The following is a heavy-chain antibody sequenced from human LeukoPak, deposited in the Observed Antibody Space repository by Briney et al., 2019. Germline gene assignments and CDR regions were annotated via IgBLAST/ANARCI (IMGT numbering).Heavy chain of an antibody. CDR3: ARSPSNDYGDYPARYGMDV. CDR1: GYTFTGYY. V-gene: IGHV1-2*02. Sequence: ASVKVSCKASGYTFTGYYMHWVRQAPGQGLEWMGWINPNSGGTNYAQKFQGRVTMTRDTSISTAYMELSRLRSEDTAVYYCARSPSNDYGDYPARYGMDVWGQGTTVTVSS. D-gene: IGHD4-17*01. J-gene: IGHJ6*02. CDR2: INPNSGGT.